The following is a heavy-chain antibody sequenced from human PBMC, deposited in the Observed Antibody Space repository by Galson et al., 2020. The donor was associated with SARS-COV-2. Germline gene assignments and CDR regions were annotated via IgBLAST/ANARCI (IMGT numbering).Heavy chain of an antibody. V-gene: IGHV3-30-3*01. CDR3: AWDPRYYYGSGSYID. Sequence: GGSLRISCAASGFTFSNYAMHWVRPPPGKGLEWVAVTSHDGSNKYYAGSVKGRFTISRDNSKNTVYLQMNSLTTEDTAVYYCAWDPRYYYGSGSYIDWGQGTQVTVSS. D-gene: IGHD3-10*01. CDR1: GFTFSNYA. J-gene: IGHJ4*02. CDR2: TSHDGSNK.